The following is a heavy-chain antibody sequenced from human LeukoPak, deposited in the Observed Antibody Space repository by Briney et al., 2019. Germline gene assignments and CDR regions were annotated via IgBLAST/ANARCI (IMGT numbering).Heavy chain of an antibody. Sequence: GGSLRLSCAASGFTYSNYGIHWVRQAPGKGLEWVAVIWYDGSNKHYADSVKGRFTISRDNSKNTLYLQMNSLRDEDTAVYYCARAYYYDSSGYYNYWGQGTLVTVSS. J-gene: IGHJ4*02. V-gene: IGHV3-33*01. CDR2: IWYDGSNK. CDR1: GFTYSNYG. CDR3: ARAYYYDSSGYYNY. D-gene: IGHD3-22*01.